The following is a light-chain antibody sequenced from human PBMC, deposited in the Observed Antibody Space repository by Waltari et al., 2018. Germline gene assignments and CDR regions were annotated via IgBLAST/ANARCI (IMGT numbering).Light chain of an antibody. J-gene: IGKJ3*01. CDR1: HRVSSH. Sequence: ELVLTQSPATLSLSPGERATLSCRTDHRVSSHLAWYRRKPGQAPRLLRYDASKRATGIPARFSGSGCGTDSTLTIDSVEAEDCACYYCQQSSTGAETFGGGTKLDI. V-gene: IGKV3-11*01. CDR3: QQSSTGAET. CDR2: DAS.